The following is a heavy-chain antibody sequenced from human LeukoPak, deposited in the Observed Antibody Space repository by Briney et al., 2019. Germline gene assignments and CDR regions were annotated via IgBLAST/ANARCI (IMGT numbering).Heavy chain of an antibody. CDR3: AKAPRLRSSSWYVPFDY. D-gene: IGHD6-13*01. J-gene: IGHJ4*02. V-gene: IGHV3-23*01. CDR2: ISGSGGST. CDR1: GFTFSSYA. Sequence: SGGSLRLSCAASGFTFSSYAMSWVRQAPGKGLEWVSAISGSGGSTYYADSVKGRFTISRDNSKNTLYLQMNSLRAEDTAVYYCAKAPRLRSSSWYVPFDYWGQGTLVTVSS.